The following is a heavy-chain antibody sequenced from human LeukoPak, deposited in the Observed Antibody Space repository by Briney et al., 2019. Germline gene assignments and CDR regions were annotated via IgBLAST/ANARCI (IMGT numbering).Heavy chain of an antibody. V-gene: IGHV3-7*03. CDR3: VRYFTAVAPTLRLDY. Sequence: GGSLRLSCAASGFTFSSYWKNWVRQAPGKGLEWVATIKQDGRDKYYVDSVKGRFTISRDDAKNSLYLQMNSLRVEDTAVYHCVRYFTAVAPTLRLDYWGQGTLVTVSS. D-gene: IGHD6-19*01. J-gene: IGHJ4*02. CDR1: GFTFSSYW. CDR2: IKQDGRDK.